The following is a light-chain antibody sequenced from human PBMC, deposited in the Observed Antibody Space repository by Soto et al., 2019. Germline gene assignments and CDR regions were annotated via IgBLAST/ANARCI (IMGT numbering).Light chain of an antibody. CDR2: KAS. V-gene: IGKV1-5*03. CDR3: QQYNSYSWT. Sequence: DIQMTQYPYTLSASVGDRVTITCRASPSISSWLAWYQQKPGKAPKLLIYKASSLESGVPSRFSGSGSGTEFTLTISSLQPDDFTTYYCQQYNSYSWTFGQGTKVEIK. J-gene: IGKJ1*01. CDR1: PSISSW.